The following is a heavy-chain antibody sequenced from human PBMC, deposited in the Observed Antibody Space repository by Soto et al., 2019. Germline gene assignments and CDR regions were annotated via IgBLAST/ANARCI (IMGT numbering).Heavy chain of an antibody. CDR3: ARGGSSDWQVAFDF. Sequence: QLHQQQWGAGLLKPSETPSLTCAVYGGSFSGYFWNWIRQSPGKGLEWIGKVNHNGRNNYNPSLKSRVTISLDMSKNQISLKLTSVTAADTAVYYCARGGSSDWQVAFDFWGQGTMVTVSS. D-gene: IGHD6-19*01. V-gene: IGHV4-34*01. CDR2: VNHNGRN. J-gene: IGHJ3*01. CDR1: GGSFSGYF.